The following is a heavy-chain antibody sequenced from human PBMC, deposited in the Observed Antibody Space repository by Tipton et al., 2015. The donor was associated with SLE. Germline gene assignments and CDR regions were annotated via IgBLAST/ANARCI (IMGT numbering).Heavy chain of an antibody. D-gene: IGHD4-17*01. J-gene: IGHJ3*02. CDR1: GGSINNYY. V-gene: IGHV4-59*01. Sequence: GLVKPSETLSLTCTVSGGSINNYYWSWIRKSPGKGLEWIGYIYHTGSTNFNPSFKSRVSMSVDMSKHLFSLRLASVTSADTAVYYFARTYGANAFDIWGQGTMVTVSS. CDR2: IYHTGST. CDR3: ARTYGANAFDI.